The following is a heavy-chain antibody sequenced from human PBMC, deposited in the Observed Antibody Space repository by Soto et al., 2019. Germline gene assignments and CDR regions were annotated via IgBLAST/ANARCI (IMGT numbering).Heavy chain of an antibody. J-gene: IGHJ5*02. CDR2: IIPIFGTA. D-gene: IGHD2-15*01. CDR1: GGTFSSYA. Sequence: SVKVSCKASGGTFSSYAISWVRQAPGQGLEWMGGIIPIFGTANYAQKFQGRVTITADESTSTAYMELSSLRSEDTAVYYCARGGPRIQNWFDPWGQGTLVTVSS. CDR3: ARGGPRIQNWFDP. V-gene: IGHV1-69*13.